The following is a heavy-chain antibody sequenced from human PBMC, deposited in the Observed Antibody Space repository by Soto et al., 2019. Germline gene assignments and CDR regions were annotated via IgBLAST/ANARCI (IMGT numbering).Heavy chain of an antibody. CDR1: GFTFSSYW. J-gene: IGHJ3*02. D-gene: IGHD3-22*01. CDR2: IKQDGSEK. V-gene: IGHV3-7*01. Sequence: GGSLRLSCAASGFTFSSYWMSWVRQAPGKGLEWVANIKQDGSEKYYGDSVKGRFTISRDNAKNSLYLQMNSLRAEDTAVYYCARDTRYDSSGYYYSNSNAFDIWGQGTMVTVSS. CDR3: ARDTRYDSSGYYYSNSNAFDI.